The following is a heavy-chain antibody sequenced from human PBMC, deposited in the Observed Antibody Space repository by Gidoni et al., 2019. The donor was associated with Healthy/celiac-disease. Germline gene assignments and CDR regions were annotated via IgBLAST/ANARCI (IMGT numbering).Heavy chain of an antibody. Sequence: QVQLVQSGAEVKKPGASVNVSCKVSGYTFTSYDINWVRQATGQGLEWMGWMNPNSGNTGYAQKVQGRVTMTRNTSISTAYMELSSLRSEDTAVYYCARVFDSSGYDGFDYWGQGTLVTVSS. CDR3: ARVFDSSGYDGFDY. V-gene: IGHV1-8*01. D-gene: IGHD3-22*01. CDR2: MNPNSGNT. J-gene: IGHJ4*02. CDR1: GYTFTSYD.